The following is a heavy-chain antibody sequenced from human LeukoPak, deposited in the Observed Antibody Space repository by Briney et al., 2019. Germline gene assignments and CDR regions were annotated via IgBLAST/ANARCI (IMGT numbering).Heavy chain of an antibody. Sequence: AASVTVSCTASGGTFSRYAISWVRQSPGQGLEWMGGIIPIFGTANYAQRFQGRVTITADESTSTAYMELSSLRSEDTAVYYCVKDDREKEYCAITSCYIDYWGQGALVTVSS. V-gene: IGHV1-69*01. J-gene: IGHJ4*02. CDR3: VKDDREKEYCAITSCYIDY. D-gene: IGHD2-2*01. CDR1: GGTFSRYA. CDR2: IIPIFGTA.